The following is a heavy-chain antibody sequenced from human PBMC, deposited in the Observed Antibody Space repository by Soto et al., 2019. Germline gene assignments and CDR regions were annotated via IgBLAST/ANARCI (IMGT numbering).Heavy chain of an antibody. V-gene: IGHV4-30-4*01. CDR2: ISHSGNT. CDR3: ARASTVTTGAKFDS. Sequence: KPSETLSLTCTVSGASINSADYYWSWIRQPPGKGLERIGYISHSGNTYYSPSLQSRVAISVDTSRNQFSLRLNSVTAADTAVYYCARASTVTTGAKFDSWGQGALVNVS. CDR1: GASINSADYY. D-gene: IGHD4-17*01. J-gene: IGHJ4*02.